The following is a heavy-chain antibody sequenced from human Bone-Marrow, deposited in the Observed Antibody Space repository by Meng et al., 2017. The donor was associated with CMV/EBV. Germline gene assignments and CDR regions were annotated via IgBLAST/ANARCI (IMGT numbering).Heavy chain of an antibody. J-gene: IGHJ4*02. V-gene: IGHV3-30-3*01. CDR3: ARDGFDCSSTSCSQIPFDY. CDR2: ISYDGSNK. CDR1: GLTFSSYA. D-gene: IGHD2-2*01. Sequence: GGSLRPSCAASGLTFSSYAMHWVRQAPGKGLEWVAVISYDGSNKYYADSVKGRFTISRDNSKNTLYLQMNSLRAEDTAVYYCARDGFDCSSTSCSQIPFDYWGQGTLVTVSS.